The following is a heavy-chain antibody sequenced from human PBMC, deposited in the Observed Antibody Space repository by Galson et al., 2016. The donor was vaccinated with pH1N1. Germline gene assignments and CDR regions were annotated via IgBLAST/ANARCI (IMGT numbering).Heavy chain of an antibody. D-gene: IGHD3-10*01. CDR3: SREAWSYDDNYYFCMDV. Sequence: SLRLSCAASGFTFDTFAMHWVRQNPGKGLEWVAFISYNGHDQSYANSVKGRFTVSRDNSKNTLYLQMNSLRPDDTAIYYCSREAWSYDDNYYFCMDVWGQGTTVTVSS. CDR2: ISYNGHDQ. CDR1: GFTFDTFA. J-gene: IGHJ6*02. V-gene: IGHV3-30-3*01.